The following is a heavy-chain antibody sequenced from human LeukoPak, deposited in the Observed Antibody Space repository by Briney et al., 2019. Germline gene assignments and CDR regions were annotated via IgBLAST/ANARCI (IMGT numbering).Heavy chain of an antibody. CDR1: GGAFSGYY. V-gene: IGHV4-34*01. J-gene: IGHJ5*02. CDR2: INHSGST. CDR3: ARRYSSSSYNWFDP. Sequence: SETLSLTCAVYGGAFSGYYWSWIRQPPGKGLEWIGEINHSGSTNYNPSLKSRVTISVDTSKNQFSLKLSSVTAADTAVYYCARRYSSSSYNWFDPWGQGTLVTVSS. D-gene: IGHD6-13*01.